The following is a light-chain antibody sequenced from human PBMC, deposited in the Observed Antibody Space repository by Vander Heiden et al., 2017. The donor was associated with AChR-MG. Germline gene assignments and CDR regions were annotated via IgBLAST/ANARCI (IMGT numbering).Light chain of an antibody. Sequence: QSALTQPASVSGSPGQSTTISCTGTSSHVGNYNLVSWYQQHPGNDPKLIMFEVTRRPSGVTNRVSGSKSGTTESMTISGLQAEDEADYDCSSYAGSSTLIFGGGTKLTVL. CDR2: EVT. CDR1: SSHVGNYNL. V-gene: IGLV2-23*02. CDR3: SSYAGSSTLI. J-gene: IGLJ2*01.